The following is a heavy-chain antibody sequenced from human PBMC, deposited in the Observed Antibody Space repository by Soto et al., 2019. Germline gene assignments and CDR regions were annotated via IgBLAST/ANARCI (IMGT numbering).Heavy chain of an antibody. CDR1: GGPISSSSYY. CDR2: IYYSGST. V-gene: IGHV4-39*01. J-gene: IGHJ6*02. Sequence: SETLSLTCTVSGGPISSSSYYWGWIRQPPGKGLEWIGSIYYSGSTYYNPSLKSRVTISVDTSKNQFSLKLSSVTAADTAVYYCAIPGGMGPPTMYYYYYGMDVWGQGTTVTVSS. CDR3: AIPGGMGPPTMYYYYYGMDV. D-gene: IGHD3-16*01.